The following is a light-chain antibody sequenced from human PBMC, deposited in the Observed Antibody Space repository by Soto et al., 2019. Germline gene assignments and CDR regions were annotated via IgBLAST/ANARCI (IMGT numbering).Light chain of an antibody. CDR1: QSVSSK. CDR3: QQYNSWLWT. Sequence: EIVMTQSPATLSVSPGEGATLSCRASQSVSSKLAWYQQKPGQAPRLLIYGASTRATGIPAKFSGSGSGTEFTLIISSLQSEDSAVYYCQQYNSWLWTFGQGTKVDI. J-gene: IGKJ1*01. V-gene: IGKV3-15*01. CDR2: GAS.